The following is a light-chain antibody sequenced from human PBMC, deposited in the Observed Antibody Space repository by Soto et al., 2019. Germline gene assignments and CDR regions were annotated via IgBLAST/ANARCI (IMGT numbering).Light chain of an antibody. CDR1: QGISGW. CDR3: QQASIFPLT. V-gene: IGKV1-12*01. Sequence: DIQMTQSPSSVSASVGDRVTITCRASQGISGWLAWYQQIPGKAPKLLIYAASTLQSGVPSRFNGSGSGTDFTLTICSLLPEDFATYYCQQASIFPLTFGQGTRLEIK. CDR2: AAS. J-gene: IGKJ5*01.